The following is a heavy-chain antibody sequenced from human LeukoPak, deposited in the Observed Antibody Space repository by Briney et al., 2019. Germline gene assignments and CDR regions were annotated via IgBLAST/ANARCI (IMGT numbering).Heavy chain of an antibody. CDR3: AKDEKAGGPETDHMDV. J-gene: IGHJ6*03. CDR2: IYHSGST. D-gene: IGHD3-10*01. Sequence: SETLSLTCGVSGGSISSSYWWSWVRQPPGKGLEWIGEIYHSGSTNYNPSLKSRVTISMDKSKNQFSLNLSSVTAADTAVYYLAKDEKAGGPETDHMDVGAKGTRVTVPS. V-gene: IGHV4-4*02. CDR1: GGSISSSYW.